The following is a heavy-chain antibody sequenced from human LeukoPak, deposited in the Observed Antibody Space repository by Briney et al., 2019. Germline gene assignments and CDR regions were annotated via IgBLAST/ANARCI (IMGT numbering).Heavy chain of an antibody. D-gene: IGHD6-13*01. J-gene: IGHJ4*02. CDR3: AKSMISSWYYFDS. V-gene: IGHV3-66*01. CDR1: GFTVSNNY. Sequence: PGGSLRLSCAASGFTVSNNYMSRVRQAPGKGLEWVSVIYSGGSTYYADSVKGRFTISRDKSKNTLYLQMNSLRVEDTAVYYCAKSMISSWYYFDSWGQGTLVTVSS. CDR2: IYSGGST.